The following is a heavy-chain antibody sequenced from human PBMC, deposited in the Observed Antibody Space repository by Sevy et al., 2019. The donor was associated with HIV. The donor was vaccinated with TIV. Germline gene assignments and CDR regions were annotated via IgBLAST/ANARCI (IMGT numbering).Heavy chain of an antibody. J-gene: IGHJ6*02. V-gene: IGHV4-34*01. CDR2: INHSGST. D-gene: IGHD6-13*01. CDR1: GGSFSGYY. Sequence: SETLSLTCAVYGGSFSGYYWSWIRQPPGKGLEWIGEINHSGSTNYNPSLKSRVTISVDTSKNQFSLKLSSVTAADTAVYYSARGSSSWYGYYYYCYGLDVWGQGTTVTVSS. CDR3: ARGSSSWYGYYYYCYGLDV.